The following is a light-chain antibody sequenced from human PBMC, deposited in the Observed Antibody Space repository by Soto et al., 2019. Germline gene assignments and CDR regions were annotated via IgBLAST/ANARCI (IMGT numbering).Light chain of an antibody. CDR3: LLSYSGARVV. CDR1: TGAVTSGHY. Sequence: QAVVTQEPSLTVSPGGTVTLTCDSSTGAVTSGHYPFWFQQKPGQAPRTLIYDTSKKHSWTPARFSGSLLGGKAALTLSGAQPEDEAEFYCLLSYSGARVVFGGGTKLTVL. CDR2: DTS. V-gene: IGLV7-46*01. J-gene: IGLJ2*01.